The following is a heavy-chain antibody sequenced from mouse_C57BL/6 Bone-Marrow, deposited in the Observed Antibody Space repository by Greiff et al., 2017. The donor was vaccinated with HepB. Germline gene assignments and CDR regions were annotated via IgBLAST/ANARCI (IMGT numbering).Heavy chain of an antibody. CDR2: IDPETGGT. J-gene: IGHJ1*03. Sequence: VQLQQSGAELVRPGASVTLSCKASGYTFTDYEMHWVKQTPVHGLEWIGAIDPETGGTAYNQKFKGKAILTADKSSSTAYMELRSLTSEDSAVYYCTKKLGPSGWYFDVWGTGTTVTVSS. D-gene: IGHD4-1*01. V-gene: IGHV1-15*01. CDR1: GYTFTDYE. CDR3: TKKLGPSGWYFDV.